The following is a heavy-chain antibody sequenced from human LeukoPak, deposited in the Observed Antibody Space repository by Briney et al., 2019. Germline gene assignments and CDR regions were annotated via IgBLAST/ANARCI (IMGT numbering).Heavy chain of an antibody. D-gene: IGHD6-6*01. CDR2: IIPIFGTA. V-gene: IGHV1-69*05. CDR1: GYTFSNYY. CDR3: ARVAGRLLYYYYMDV. J-gene: IGHJ6*03. Sequence: SVKVSCKASGYTFSNYYVHWVRQAPGQGLEWMGGIIPIFGTANYAQKFQGRVTITTDESTSTAYMELSSLRSEDTAAYYCARVAGRLLYYYYMDVWGKGTTVTVSS.